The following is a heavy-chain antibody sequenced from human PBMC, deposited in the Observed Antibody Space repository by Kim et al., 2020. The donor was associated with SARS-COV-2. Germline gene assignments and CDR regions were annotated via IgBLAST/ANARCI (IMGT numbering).Heavy chain of an antibody. CDR3: ARVRGYSYGFLDY. CDR1: GGSISGSSYY. V-gene: IGHV4-39*01. J-gene: IGHJ4*02. D-gene: IGHD5-18*01. Sequence: SETLSLTCTVSGGSISGSSYYWGWIRQPPGKGLEWIGTIYYSGSTYYNPSLKSRVTISVDTSKNQISLKLSSVTAADTAVYHCARVRGYSYGFLDYWGQGTLVTVSS. CDR2: IYYSGST.